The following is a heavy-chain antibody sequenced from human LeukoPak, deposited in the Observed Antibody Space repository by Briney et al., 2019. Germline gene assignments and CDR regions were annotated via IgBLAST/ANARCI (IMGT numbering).Heavy chain of an antibody. CDR2: MNPDSGNT. CDR1: GYTFTSYD. Sequence: ASVKVSCKASGYTFTSYDINWVRQATGQVLVWMGWMNPDSGNTGYAQQFQGRVTMTRNTSINTAYMELSSLRSEDTAVYYCATAGSSSSYGMDVWGQGTAVAVSS. J-gene: IGHJ6*02. V-gene: IGHV1-8*01. D-gene: IGHD6-6*01. CDR3: ATAGSSSSYGMDV.